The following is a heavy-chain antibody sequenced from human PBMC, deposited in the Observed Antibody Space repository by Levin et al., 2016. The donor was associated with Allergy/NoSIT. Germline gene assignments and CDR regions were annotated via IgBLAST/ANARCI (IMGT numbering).Heavy chain of an antibody. D-gene: IGHD1-26*01. CDR3: ARALIVGASPFDF. Sequence: WIRQPPGKGLEWVSSISSSSSYIYYVDSVKGRFTISRDNARNSLYLQMNNLRLEDTAVYYCARALIVGASPFDFWGQGTLVTVSS. V-gene: IGHV3-21*01. CDR2: ISSSSSYI. J-gene: IGHJ4*02.